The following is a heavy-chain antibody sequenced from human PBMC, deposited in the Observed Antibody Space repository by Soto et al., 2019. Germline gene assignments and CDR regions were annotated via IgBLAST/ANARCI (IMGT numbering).Heavy chain of an antibody. CDR3: ARGLAIQNPGDYFDY. J-gene: IGHJ4*02. CDR1: GDSISNLDYF. Sequence: PSETLSLTCSVSGDSISNLDYFWAWIRQPPGQALEYIGYIYKSATTYYIPAFESRVAISVDTSKNQFSLKLSSVTAADTALSYCARGLAIQNPGDYFDYWGQGTLVTVSS. CDR2: IYKSATT. V-gene: IGHV4-30-4*01. D-gene: IGHD5-18*01.